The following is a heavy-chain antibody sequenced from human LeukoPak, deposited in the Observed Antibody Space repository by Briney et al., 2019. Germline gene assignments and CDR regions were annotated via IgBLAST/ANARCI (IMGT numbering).Heavy chain of an antibody. J-gene: IGHJ4*02. CDR1: GGSFSGYY. CDR2: INHSGST. V-gene: IGHV4-34*01. Sequence: SETLSLTCAVYGGSFSGYYWSWIRQPPGKGLEWIGEINHSGSTNYNPSLKSRVTISVDTSKNQFSLKLSSVTAADTAVYYCARTRRSHSYGYPWFDYWGQGTLVTVPS. D-gene: IGHD5-18*01. CDR3: ARTRRSHSYGYPWFDY.